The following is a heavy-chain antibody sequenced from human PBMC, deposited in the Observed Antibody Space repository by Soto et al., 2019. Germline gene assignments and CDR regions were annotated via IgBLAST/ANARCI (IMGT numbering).Heavy chain of an antibody. CDR3: ARDRGYCSSTSCYLNWFDP. V-gene: IGHV3-48*01. CDR2: ISSSSSTI. Sequence: PGGSLRLSSAASGFPFSSYSMNWVRQAPGKGLEWVSYISSSSSTIYYADSVKGRFTISRDNAKNSLYLQMNSLRAEDTAVYYCARDRGYCSSTSCYLNWFDPWGQGTLVTVSS. D-gene: IGHD2-2*01. CDR1: GFPFSSYS. J-gene: IGHJ5*02.